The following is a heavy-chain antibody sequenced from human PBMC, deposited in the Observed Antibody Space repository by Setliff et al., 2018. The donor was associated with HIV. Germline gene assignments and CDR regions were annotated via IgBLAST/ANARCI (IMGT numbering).Heavy chain of an antibody. Sequence: SVKVSCKASGYTFTDYYIHWVRQAPGQGLEWMGGIIPMSGPANFAQKFQGRVTITADESTSTAYMELSSLRSEDTAVYYCARIVRPSYYYYYYMDVWGKGTAVTVSS. V-gene: IGHV1-69*13. J-gene: IGHJ6*03. CDR3: ARIVRPSYYYYYYMDV. CDR2: IIPMSGPA. CDR1: GYTFTDYY. D-gene: IGHD3-10*02.